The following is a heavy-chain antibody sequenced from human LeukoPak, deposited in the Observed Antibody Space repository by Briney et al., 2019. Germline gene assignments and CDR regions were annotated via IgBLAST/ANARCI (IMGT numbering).Heavy chain of an antibody. CDR3: ARAPVTMIVVVITPPDY. V-gene: IGHV1-18*01. CDR1: GYTLTSYG. CDR2: ISAYNGNT. D-gene: IGHD3-22*01. J-gene: IGHJ4*02. Sequence: ASVKVSCKASGYTLTSYGISWVRQAPGQGLEWMGWISAYNGNTNYAQKLQGRVTMTTDTSTSTAYMELRSLRSDDTAVYYCARAPVTMIVVVITPPDYWGQGTLVTVSS.